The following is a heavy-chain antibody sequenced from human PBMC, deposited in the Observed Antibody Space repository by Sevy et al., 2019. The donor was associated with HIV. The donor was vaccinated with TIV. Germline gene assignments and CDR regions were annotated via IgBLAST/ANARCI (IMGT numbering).Heavy chain of an antibody. Sequence: GGSLRLSCAASGFTFSSYWMSWIRQAPGKGLEWVANIKQDGSEKYYVDSVKGRFTISRDNTKNSLYLQMNSLRAEDTAVYYCAREIPAALFDYWGQGTLVTVSS. CDR3: AREIPAALFDY. V-gene: IGHV3-7*03. CDR2: IKQDGSEK. CDR1: GFTFSSYW. J-gene: IGHJ4*02. D-gene: IGHD2-2*01.